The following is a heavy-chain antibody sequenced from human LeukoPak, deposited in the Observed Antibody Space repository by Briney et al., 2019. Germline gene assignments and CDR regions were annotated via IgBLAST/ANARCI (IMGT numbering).Heavy chain of an antibody. J-gene: IGHJ4*02. D-gene: IGHD3-16*01. V-gene: IGHV4-38-2*02. Sequence: PSETLSLTCTVSGYSISSGYYWGWFRQPPGQGLEWIGSVYYSGSTYYNPSLKSRVTISVDTSKNQFSLTLSSVTAADTAVYYCARDHRGSYYFDYWGQGTLVTVSS. CDR3: ARDHRGSYYFDY. CDR2: VYYSGST. CDR1: GYSISSGYY.